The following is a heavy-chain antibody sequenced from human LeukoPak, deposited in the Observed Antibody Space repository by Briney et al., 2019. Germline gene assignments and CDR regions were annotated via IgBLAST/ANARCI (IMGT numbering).Heavy chain of an antibody. D-gene: IGHD4-17*01. CDR2: IYSGDTT. V-gene: IGHV3-53*01. CDR3: ARVLWNGDYPRFDH. Sequence: PGGSLRLSCAASGFTFSDYYMSWIRQAPGKGLEWVSIIYSGDTTYYADSVKGRFTISRDNSKNTLYLQMNSLRDEDTAVYYCARVLWNGDYPRFDHWGQGTLVTVSS. J-gene: IGHJ4*02. CDR1: GFTFSDYY.